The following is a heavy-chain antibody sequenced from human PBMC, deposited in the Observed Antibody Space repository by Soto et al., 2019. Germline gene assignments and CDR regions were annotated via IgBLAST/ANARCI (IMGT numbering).Heavy chain of an antibody. CDR3: ARDSNWSSDY. J-gene: IGHJ4*02. Sequence: EVQLVESGGGLVQPGGSLRLSCAASGFTFSGYNMNWVRQAPGKGLEWISCIKSDSSGTWYADSVKGRFTMSSDKAKNSLYLQMNSLRDEDTAVYFCARDSNWSSDYWGQGTVVAVSS. CDR1: GFTFSGYN. V-gene: IGHV3-48*02. D-gene: IGHD1-1*01. CDR2: IKSDSSGT.